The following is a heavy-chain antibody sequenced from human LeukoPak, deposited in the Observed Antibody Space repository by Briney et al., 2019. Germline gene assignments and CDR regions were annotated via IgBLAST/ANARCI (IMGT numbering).Heavy chain of an antibody. V-gene: IGHV3-23*01. CDR1: GFIFRNYA. CDR3: AKDREWLGRNFDY. D-gene: IGHD6-19*01. Sequence: PGGSLRLPCAASGFIFRNYAMTWVRQAPGKGLERVSSISGSDGTTYYADSVQGRFTISRDNSKNTLFLQMNSLSADDTAVYYCAKDREWLGRNFDYWGQGTQVTVSS. CDR2: ISGSDGTT. J-gene: IGHJ4*02.